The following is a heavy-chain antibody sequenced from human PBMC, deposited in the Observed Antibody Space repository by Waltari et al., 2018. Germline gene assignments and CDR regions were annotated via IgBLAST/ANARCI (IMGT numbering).Heavy chain of an antibody. Sequence: QVQLQESGPGLVKPSETLSLTCTVSGGSISSYYWSWIRQPAGKGLEWIGRIYTSGSTTSTPSLKSRVTMSVDTSKNQFSLKLSSVTAADTAVYYCARVGTGEGSFSGAGAFDIWGQGTMVTVSS. V-gene: IGHV4-4*07. CDR1: GGSISSYY. CDR2: IYTSGST. J-gene: IGHJ3*02. D-gene: IGHD3-10*01. CDR3: ARVGTGEGSFSGAGAFDI.